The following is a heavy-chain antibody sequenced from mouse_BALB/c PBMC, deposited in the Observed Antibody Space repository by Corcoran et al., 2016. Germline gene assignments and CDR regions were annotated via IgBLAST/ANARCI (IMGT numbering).Heavy chain of an antibody. J-gene: IGHJ2*01. D-gene: IGHD1-1*01. CDR1: GFNIKDTY. CDR2: IDPANGNT. Sequence: EVQLQQSGAELMKPGASVKLSCTASGFNIKDTYMHWVKQRPEQGLEWIGRIDPANGNTKYDPKFQGKATITAATSSNTAYLQLSSLTSEDTAVYYCARGTTVVFDYWGQGTTLTVSS. CDR3: ARGTTVVFDY. V-gene: IGHV14-3*02.